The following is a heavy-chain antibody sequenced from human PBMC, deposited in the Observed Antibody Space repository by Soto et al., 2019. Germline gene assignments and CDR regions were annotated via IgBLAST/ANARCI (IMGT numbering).Heavy chain of an antibody. V-gene: IGHV4-59*01. CDR2: IYYSGST. J-gene: IGHJ3*02. D-gene: IGHD2-15*01. CDR1: GGSISSYY. CDR3: ARVSVVTHDAFDI. Sequence: SETLSLTCTVSGGSISSYYWSWIRQPPGKGLEWIGYIYYSGSTNYNPSLKSRVTISVDTSKNQFSLKLSSVTAADTAVYYCARVSVVTHDAFDIWGQETMVTVS.